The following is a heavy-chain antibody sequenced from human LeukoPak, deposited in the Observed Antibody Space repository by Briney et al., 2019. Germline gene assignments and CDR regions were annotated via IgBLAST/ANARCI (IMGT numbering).Heavy chain of an antibody. D-gene: IGHD2-2*02. CDR3: AKRYCSSTSCYTPPFDP. J-gene: IGHJ5*02. Sequence: GGSLRLSCAASGFTFSSNSMNWVRQAPGKGLEWVSYISSTGGTIYYADSMKGRFTISRDNSKNTLYLQMNSLRAEDTAVYYCAKRYCSSTSCYTPPFDPWGQGTLVTVSS. CDR1: GFTFSSNS. V-gene: IGHV3-48*01. CDR2: ISSTGGTI.